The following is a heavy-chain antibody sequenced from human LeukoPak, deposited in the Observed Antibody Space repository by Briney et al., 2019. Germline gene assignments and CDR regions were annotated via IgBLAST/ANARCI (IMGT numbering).Heavy chain of an antibody. J-gene: IGHJ3*02. V-gene: IGHV3-23*01. CDR3: ARDYYDSSMLAFDI. Sequence: GGSLRLSCAASGFTFSSYAMSWVRQAPGKGLEWVSAISGSGGSTYYADSVKGRFTISRDNAKNSLYLQMNSPRAEDTAVYYCARDYYDSSMLAFDIWGQGTMVTVSS. D-gene: IGHD3-22*01. CDR2: ISGSGGST. CDR1: GFTFSSYA.